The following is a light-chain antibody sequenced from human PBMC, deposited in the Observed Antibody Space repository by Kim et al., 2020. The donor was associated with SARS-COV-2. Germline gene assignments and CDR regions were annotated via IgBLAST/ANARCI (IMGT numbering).Light chain of an antibody. V-gene: IGLV1-47*01. CDR2: RNN. CDR1: TANIGTNY. Sequence: GQRYTISCSGSTANIGTNYVPWYQQLPGTAPKLLIYRNNQRPSGVPDRFSGSKSGTSASLAISGLRSEDEADYSCATWDDSLSGPVFGGGTQLTVL. CDR3: ATWDDSLSGPV. J-gene: IGLJ3*02.